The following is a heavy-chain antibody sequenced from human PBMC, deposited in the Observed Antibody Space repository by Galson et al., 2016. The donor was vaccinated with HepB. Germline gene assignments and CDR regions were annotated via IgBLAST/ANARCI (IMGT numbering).Heavy chain of an antibody. Sequence: SLRLSCAASGFIFDDYAMHWVRQAPGKGLEWVSGISWNSGNIGYADSVKGRFTISRDNAKNSLYLQMNSLRAEDTALYYCAKDMGDYGDYGLDYWGQGTLVTVS. CDR3: AKDMGDYGDYGLDY. V-gene: IGHV3-9*01. J-gene: IGHJ4*02. CDR1: GFIFDDYA. D-gene: IGHD4-17*01. CDR2: ISWNSGNI.